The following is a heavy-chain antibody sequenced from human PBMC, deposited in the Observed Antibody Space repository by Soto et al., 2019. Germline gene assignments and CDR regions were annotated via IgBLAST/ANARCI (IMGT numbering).Heavy chain of an antibody. Sequence: PGGSLRLSCAASGFTFSSYSMNWVRQAPGKGLEWVSSISSSSSYIYYADSVKGRFTISRDNAKNSLYLQMNSLRAEDTAVYYCARDIYDSSGYNDYWGQGTLVTVSS. CDR1: GFTFSSYS. CDR3: ARDIYDSSGYNDY. CDR2: ISSSSSYI. D-gene: IGHD3-22*01. J-gene: IGHJ4*02. V-gene: IGHV3-21*01.